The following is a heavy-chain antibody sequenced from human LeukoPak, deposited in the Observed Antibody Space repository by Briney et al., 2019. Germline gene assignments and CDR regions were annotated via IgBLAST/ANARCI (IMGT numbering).Heavy chain of an antibody. D-gene: IGHD3-22*01. J-gene: IGHJ3*02. CDR3: AKVGYYYDSNDAFDI. CDR1: GFTFDDYG. V-gene: IGHV3-7*01. Sequence: GGSLRLSCAASGFTFDDYGMSWVRQAPGKGLEWVANIKQDGSEIYYVDSVKGRFTISRDNAKNSLYLQTNSLRAEDTAVYYCAKVGYYYDSNDAFDIWGQGTMVTVSS. CDR2: IKQDGSEI.